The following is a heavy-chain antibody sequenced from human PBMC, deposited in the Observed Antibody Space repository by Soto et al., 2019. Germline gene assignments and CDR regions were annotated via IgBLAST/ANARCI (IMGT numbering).Heavy chain of an antibody. Sequence: GGSLRLSCAASGFAFSSYAMSWVRQAPWKGLEWVSAISGSGGSTYYADSVKGRFTISRDNSKNTLYLQMNSLRAEDTAVYYCAKQGQQLVPSWFDPWGQGTQVTVSS. D-gene: IGHD6-13*01. CDR2: ISGSGGST. J-gene: IGHJ5*02. CDR3: AKQGQQLVPSWFDP. CDR1: GFAFSSYA. V-gene: IGHV3-23*01.